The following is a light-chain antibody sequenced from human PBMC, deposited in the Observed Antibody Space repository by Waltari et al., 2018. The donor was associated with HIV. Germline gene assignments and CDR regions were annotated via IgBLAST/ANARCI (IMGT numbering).Light chain of an antibody. CDR2: DAS. CDR3: QARHSWPPLFT. CDR1: QSVTTY. V-gene: IGKV3-11*01. J-gene: IGKJ3*01. Sequence: EIVMTQSPATLSLSPGEGATLSCRASQSVTTYLAWFHQKPAQPPRLLILDASSRATGVPARFSGSGSGTDFSLTISSREPEDFAIYYCQARHSWPPLFTFGPGTKVEMK.